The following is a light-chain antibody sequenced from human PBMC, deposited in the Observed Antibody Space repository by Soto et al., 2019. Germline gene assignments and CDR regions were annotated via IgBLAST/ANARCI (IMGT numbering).Light chain of an antibody. CDR3: HQLNNYPLT. Sequence: DIQLTQSPSFLYASVGDRVTITCRASQGITSHLAWYQQGPGKAPKLLIYAASTLQSGVPSRFSGSASGTEFTLTISSLQPEDFATYYCHQLNNYPLTFGGGTKVDIK. V-gene: IGKV1-9*01. CDR1: QGITSH. CDR2: AAS. J-gene: IGKJ4*01.